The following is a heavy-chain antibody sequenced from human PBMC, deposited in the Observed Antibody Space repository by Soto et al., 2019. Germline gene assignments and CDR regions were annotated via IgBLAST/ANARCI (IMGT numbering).Heavy chain of an antibody. V-gene: IGHV1-8*01. J-gene: IGHJ6*02. CDR2: MNPNSGNT. Sequence: ASVKVSCKASGYTFTSYDINWVRQATGQGLEWMGWMNPNSGNTGYAQKFQGRVTMTRNTSISTAYMELSSLGSEDTAVYYCASEPSGYCSSTSCYSNGMDVWGQGTKVTVSS. CDR1: GYTFTSYD. CDR3: ASEPSGYCSSTSCYSNGMDV. D-gene: IGHD2-2*01.